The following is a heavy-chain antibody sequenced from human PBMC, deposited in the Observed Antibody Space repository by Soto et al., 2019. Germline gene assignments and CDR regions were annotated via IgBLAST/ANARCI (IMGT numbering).Heavy chain of an antibody. V-gene: IGHV3-30*18. J-gene: IGHJ4*02. Sequence: GGSLRLSCAASGFTFSSYSMSWVRQAPGKGLEWVAVISYDGSNKYYADSVKGRFTISRDNSKNTLYLQMNSLRAEDTAVYYCAKKYSGSYYFDYWGQGTLVTVSS. CDR1: GFTFSSYS. CDR3: AKKYSGSYYFDY. D-gene: IGHD1-26*01. CDR2: ISYDGSNK.